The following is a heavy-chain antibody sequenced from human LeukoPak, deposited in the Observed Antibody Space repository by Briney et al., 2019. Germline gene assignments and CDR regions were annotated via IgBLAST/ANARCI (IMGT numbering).Heavy chain of an antibody. Sequence: SQTLSLTCTVSGGSISSGSYYWSWIRQPAGKGLEWIGRIYTSGSTNYNPSLKSRVTISVDTSKNQFSLKLSSVTAADTAVYYCARGGEVGIDYWGQGTLVTVSS. CDR2: IYTSGST. D-gene: IGHD7-27*01. V-gene: IGHV4-61*02. CDR1: GGSISSGSYY. CDR3: ARGGEVGIDY. J-gene: IGHJ4*02.